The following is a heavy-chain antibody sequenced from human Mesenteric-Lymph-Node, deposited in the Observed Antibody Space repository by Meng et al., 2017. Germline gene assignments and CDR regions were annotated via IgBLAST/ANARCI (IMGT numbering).Heavy chain of an antibody. J-gene: IGHJ6*02. V-gene: IGHV1-2*02. D-gene: IGHD6-13*01. CDR3: ARWSAAGYGLDV. CDR2: INPNNGDT. CDR1: GYTFTSYY. Sequence: ASVKVSCKASGYTFTSYYMHWVRQAPGQGLEWMGWINPNNGDTNYVQKCQGRVTVTRNMSSNTAYMEVSRLRTDDTAIYFCARWSAAGYGLDVWAQGTTVTVSS.